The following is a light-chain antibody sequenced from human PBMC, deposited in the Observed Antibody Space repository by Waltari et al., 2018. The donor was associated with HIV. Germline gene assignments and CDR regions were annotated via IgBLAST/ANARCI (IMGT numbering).Light chain of an antibody. CDR3: QSADVSSISWV. Sequence: SDELTQPPSVSVSPGQMARITCSGDSLSKQYSCWYQQKPGQAPVLLIYKDTERPSGIPERFSGSSSGTKVTLTISGVQAEDEADYYCQSADVSSISWVFGRGTKLTVL. J-gene: IGLJ3*02. CDR2: KDT. CDR1: SLSKQY. V-gene: IGLV3-25*03.